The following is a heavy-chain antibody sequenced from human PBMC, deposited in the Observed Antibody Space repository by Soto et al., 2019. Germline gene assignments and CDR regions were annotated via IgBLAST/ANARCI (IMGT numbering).Heavy chain of an antibody. J-gene: IGHJ4*02. Sequence: GGSLRLSCAASGFTFSSYAMIWVRQAPGKGLEWVSTISGSGGSTYYADSVKGRFTISRDNSKNSLYLQMNSLRAEDTALYYCAKALDSSGYTPFAYWGQGTLVTVSS. D-gene: IGHD3-22*01. CDR3: AKALDSSGYTPFAY. CDR2: ISGSGGST. V-gene: IGHV3-23*01. CDR1: GFTFSSYA.